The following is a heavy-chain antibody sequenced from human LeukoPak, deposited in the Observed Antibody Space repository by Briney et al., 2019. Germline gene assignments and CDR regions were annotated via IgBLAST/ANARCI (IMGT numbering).Heavy chain of an antibody. CDR2: IDPNSGGT. D-gene: IGHD1-26*01. J-gene: IGHJ4*02. V-gene: IGHV1-2*02. CDR1: GYTFTGYY. Sequence: ASVKVSCKASGYTFTGYYTHWVRQAPGQGLEWMGWIDPNSGGTNYAQKFQGRVTMTRDTSISTAYMELSRLRSDDTAVYYCARAYSGSYLTDCWGQGTLVTVSS. CDR3: ARAYSGSYLTDC.